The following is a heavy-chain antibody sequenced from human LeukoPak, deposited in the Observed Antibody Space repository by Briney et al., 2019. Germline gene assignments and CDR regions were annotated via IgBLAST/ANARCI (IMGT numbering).Heavy chain of an antibody. Sequence: SVKVSCKASGFTFTNSALQWVRQARGQSLEWVGWIVVGSGDTNYAQNFQERVTITRDMSTSTAYMELSGLNFEDTAVYYCAADSSGNDAFDIWGQGTMVTVSS. CDR3: AADSSGNDAFDI. CDR2: IVVGSGDT. J-gene: IGHJ3*02. V-gene: IGHV1-58*01. D-gene: IGHD6-25*01. CDR1: GFTFTNSA.